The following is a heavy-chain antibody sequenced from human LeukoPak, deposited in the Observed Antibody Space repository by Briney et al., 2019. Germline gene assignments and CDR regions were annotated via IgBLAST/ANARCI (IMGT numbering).Heavy chain of an antibody. D-gene: IGHD3-22*01. CDR3: ARALPPYYYDSSGYYSSFFDY. J-gene: IGHJ4*02. Sequence: GASVKVSCKASGGTFSSYAISWVRQAPGQGLEWMGGIIPIFGTANYAQKFQGRVTITADESTSTAYMELSSLRSEDTAVYYCARALPPYYYDSSGYYSSFFDYWGQGTLVTVSS. V-gene: IGHV1-69*13. CDR1: GGTFSSYA. CDR2: IIPIFGTA.